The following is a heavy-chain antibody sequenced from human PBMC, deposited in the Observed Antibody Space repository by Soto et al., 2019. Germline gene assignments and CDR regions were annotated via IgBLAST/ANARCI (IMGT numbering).Heavy chain of an antibody. D-gene: IGHD2-2*01. CDR3: TREAIVVIPAAQPSHFDS. V-gene: IGHV1-18*01. CDR1: GYNFIKYG. J-gene: IGHJ4*02. Sequence: QVQLVQSGAEVKKPGASVKVSCKGLGYNFIKYGINWVRQAPGQGLEWMGWISPYSGCTHSAQKFQGRLTLTTDTAATTSYMELRSLRSADTAIYYCTREAIVVIPAAQPSHFDSWGQGTLVTVSS. CDR2: ISPYSGCT.